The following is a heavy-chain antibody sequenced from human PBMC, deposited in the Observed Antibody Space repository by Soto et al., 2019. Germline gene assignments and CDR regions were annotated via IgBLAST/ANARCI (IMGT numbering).Heavy chain of an antibody. J-gene: IGHJ6*02. D-gene: IGHD3-9*01. CDR1: GGSFSGYY. Sequence: SETLSLTCAVYGGSFSGYYWSWVRQPPGKGLEWVGEINHSGSTNYNPSLKSRVTISVDTSKNQFSLKLSSVTAADTAVYYCARGAEYDILTGYPYYYCGMDVWGQGTTVTVSS. CDR3: ARGAEYDILTGYPYYYCGMDV. V-gene: IGHV4-34*01. CDR2: INHSGST.